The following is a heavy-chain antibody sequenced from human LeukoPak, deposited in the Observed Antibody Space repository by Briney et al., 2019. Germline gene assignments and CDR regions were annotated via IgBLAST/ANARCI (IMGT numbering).Heavy chain of an antibody. CDR1: GFTFGDYA. D-gene: IGHD3-22*01. CDR3: AKGHYYDSSGYYYSWYYYYYYMDV. Sequence: GGSLRLSCTASGFTFGDYAMSWVRQAPGKGLEWVSSISSSSSYIYFADSVKGRFTVSRDNAKNSLNLQMNSLRAEDTAVYYCAKGHYYDSSGYYYSWYYYYYYMDVWGKGTTVTVSS. V-gene: IGHV3-21*01. J-gene: IGHJ6*03. CDR2: ISSSSSYI.